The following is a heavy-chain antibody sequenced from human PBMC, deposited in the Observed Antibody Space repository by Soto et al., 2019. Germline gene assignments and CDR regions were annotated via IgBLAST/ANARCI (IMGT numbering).Heavy chain of an antibody. J-gene: IGHJ4*02. CDR3: ARVKGIAAWVDY. V-gene: IGHV3-66*01. Sequence: EVQLVESGGGLVQPGGSLRLSCAASGFTVSSNYMRWVRQAPGKGLEWVSVIYSGGSTYYADSVKGRFTIYRDNSKNTLYVEMNSLRAEDTAVYYCARVKGIAAWVDYWGQGTLVTVSS. D-gene: IGHD6-13*01. CDR2: IYSGGST. CDR1: GFTVSSNY.